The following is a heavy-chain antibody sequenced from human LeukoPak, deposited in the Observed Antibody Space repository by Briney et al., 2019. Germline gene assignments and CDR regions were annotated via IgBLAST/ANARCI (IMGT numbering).Heavy chain of an antibody. CDR2: IKQDGSEK. J-gene: IGHJ4*02. CDR1: GFTFSTYW. D-gene: IGHD6-13*01. Sequence: GGPLRLSCEASGFTFSTYWMSWFRQAPGKGLEWVANIKQDGSEKYYVDSVKGRFTISRDNAKNSLYLQMNSLRAEDTAMYYCARDSAGNDYWGQGTLVTVSS. V-gene: IGHV3-7*01. CDR3: ARDSAGNDY.